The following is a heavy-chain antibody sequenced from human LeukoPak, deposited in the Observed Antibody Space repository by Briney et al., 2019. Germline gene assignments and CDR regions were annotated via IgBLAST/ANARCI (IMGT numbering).Heavy chain of an antibody. D-gene: IGHD6-19*01. CDR1: GFTFSSYV. CDR3: ASPLTRSGWYDAFDI. Sequence: PGGSLRLSCAAPGFTFSSYVMHWVRQAPGKGLEYVSVISSNGGSTYYANSVKGRFTISRDNSKNTLYLQMGSLRAEDMAVYYCASPLTRSGWYDAFDIWGQGTMVTVSS. J-gene: IGHJ3*02. CDR2: ISSNGGST. V-gene: IGHV3-64*01.